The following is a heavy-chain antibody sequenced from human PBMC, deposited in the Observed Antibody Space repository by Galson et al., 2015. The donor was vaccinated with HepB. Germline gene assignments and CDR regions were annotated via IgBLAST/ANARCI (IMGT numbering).Heavy chain of an antibody. J-gene: IGHJ6*02. D-gene: IGHD5-24*01. Sequence: CAISGDSVSSNSAAWNWIRQSPSRGLEWLGRTYYRSKWYNDYAVSVKSRITINPDTSKNQFSLQLNSVTPEDTAVYYCARDTQMAVPNYYYYGMDVWGQGTTVTVSS. CDR1: GDSVSSNSAA. CDR3: ARDTQMAVPNYYYYGMDV. CDR2: TYYRSKWYN. V-gene: IGHV6-1*01.